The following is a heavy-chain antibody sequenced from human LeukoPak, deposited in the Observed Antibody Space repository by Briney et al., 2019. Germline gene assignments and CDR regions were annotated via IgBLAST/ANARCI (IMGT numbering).Heavy chain of an antibody. D-gene: IGHD6-13*01. CDR2: IYSGGST. CDR1: GFTVSSNY. V-gene: IGHV3-53*01. Sequence: PGGSLRLSCAASGFTVSSNYMSWVRQAPGKGLEWVSIIYSGGSTYYADSVKGRVTTSRDNSKNTLYLQMNSLRAEDTAVYYCARRSSSWYFAFDIWGQGTMVTVSS. CDR3: ARRSSSWYFAFDI. J-gene: IGHJ3*02.